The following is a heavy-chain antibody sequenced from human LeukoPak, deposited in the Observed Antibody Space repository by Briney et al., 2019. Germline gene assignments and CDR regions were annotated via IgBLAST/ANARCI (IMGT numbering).Heavy chain of an antibody. Sequence: ASVKVSCKASGYTFTGYYMHWVRQAPGQGLEWMGWINPNSGGTNYAQKFQGTVTMTRDTSISTAYMELSRLRSDDTAVYYCARTRGYGDFYFDYWGQGTLVTVSS. J-gene: IGHJ4*02. D-gene: IGHD4-17*01. V-gene: IGHV1-2*02. CDR3: ARTRGYGDFYFDY. CDR1: GYTFTGYY. CDR2: INPNSGGT.